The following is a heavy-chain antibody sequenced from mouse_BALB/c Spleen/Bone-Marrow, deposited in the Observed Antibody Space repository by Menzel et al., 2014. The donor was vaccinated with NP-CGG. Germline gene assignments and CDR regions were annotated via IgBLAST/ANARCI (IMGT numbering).Heavy chain of an antibody. CDR2: IVTSDRYT. CDR3: ASYYGYDAGFAF. D-gene: IGHD2-2*01. CDR1: GPTFTAYW. J-gene: IGHJ3*01. V-gene: IGHV1-69*02. Sequence: GPTFTAYWMYWVKQRPGQGLEWIGVIVTSDRYTSYNQQFKGKATLTVDKSSSTAYMQLSSLTSEDSAVYSCASYYGYDAGFAFWSQGTLGT.